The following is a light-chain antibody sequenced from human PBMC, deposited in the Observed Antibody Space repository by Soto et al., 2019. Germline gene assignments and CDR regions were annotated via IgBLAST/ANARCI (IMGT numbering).Light chain of an antibody. CDR1: SSDVGGYNY. V-gene: IGLV2-14*01. CDR2: DVS. J-gene: IGLJ2*01. Sequence: QSALTQPASVSGSPGQSITIPCTGTSSDVGGYNYVSWHQQHPGKAPKLMIYDVSNRPSGVSNRFSGSKSGNTASLTISGLQAEDEADYYCSSYTSSSTLVVFGGGTKVTVL. CDR3: SSYTSSSTLVV.